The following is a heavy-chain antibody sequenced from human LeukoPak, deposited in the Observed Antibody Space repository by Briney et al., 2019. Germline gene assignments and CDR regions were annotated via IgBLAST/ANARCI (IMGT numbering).Heavy chain of an antibody. CDR1: GYTFTSYG. CDR3: ARAPLPKRGAAAGHIDY. D-gene: IGHD6-13*01. J-gene: IGHJ4*02. V-gene: IGHV1-18*01. CDR2: ISAYNGNT. Sequence: GASVKVSCKASGYTFTSYGISWVRQAPGQGLEWMGWISAYNGNTNYAQKLQGRVTMTTDTSTSTAYMELRSLRSDDTAVYYCARAPLPKRGAAAGHIDYWGQGTLVTVSS.